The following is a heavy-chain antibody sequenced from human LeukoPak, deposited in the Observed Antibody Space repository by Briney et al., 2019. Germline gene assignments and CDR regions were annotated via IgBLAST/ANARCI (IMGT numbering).Heavy chain of an antibody. Sequence: GGSLRLSCAVSRFTFSNYWMGWVRQAPGKGLEWVANINEDGSDKYYLDSVKGRFTISRDNAKNSLYLQMISLRAEDTAVYYCAGDTYRFFDSWGQGTLVTVSS. CDR3: AGDTYRFFDS. CDR2: INEDGSDK. D-gene: IGHD3-16*02. V-gene: IGHV3-7*01. J-gene: IGHJ4*02. CDR1: RFTFSNYW.